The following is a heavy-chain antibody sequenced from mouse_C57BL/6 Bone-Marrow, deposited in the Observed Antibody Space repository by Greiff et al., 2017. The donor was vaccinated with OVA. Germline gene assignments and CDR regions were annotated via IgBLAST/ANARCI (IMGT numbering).Heavy chain of an antibody. CDR2: IDPENGDT. J-gene: IGHJ2*01. Sequence: EVQLQQSGAELVRPGASVKLSCTASGFNIKDDYMHWVKQRPEQGLEWIGWIDPENGDTEYASKFQGKATITADTSSNTAYLQLSSLTSEDTAVYYCTTSSTVVAPRGQGTTLTVSS. CDR3: TTSSTVVAP. D-gene: IGHD1-1*01. V-gene: IGHV14-4*01. CDR1: GFNIKDDY.